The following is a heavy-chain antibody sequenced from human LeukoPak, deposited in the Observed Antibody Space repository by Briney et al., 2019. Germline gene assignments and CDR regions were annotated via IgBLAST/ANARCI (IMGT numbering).Heavy chain of an antibody. CDR3: TSLGGLDY. CDR1: GFIFRNYW. Sequence: GGSLRLSCAAFGFIFRNYWMHWVRQAPGKGLVWVSRINGDGTSVSYADSVKGRFTISRDNTKNTLYLQMDCLRAEDTAVYYCTSLGGLDYWGQGTLVTVSS. CDR2: INGDGTSV. V-gene: IGHV3-74*01. D-gene: IGHD1-26*01. J-gene: IGHJ4*02.